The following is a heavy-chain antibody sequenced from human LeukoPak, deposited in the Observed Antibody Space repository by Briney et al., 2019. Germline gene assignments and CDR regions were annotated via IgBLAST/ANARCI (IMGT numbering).Heavy chain of an antibody. Sequence: GGSLRLSCAASGFTFSSYSMNWVRQAPGKGLEWVSSISSSSSYKYYADSVKGRFTISRDNAKNSLYLQMNSLGAEDTAIYYCARVDNYYDTSGYYDYWGQGTLVTVSS. V-gene: IGHV3-21*01. D-gene: IGHD3-22*01. CDR3: ARVDNYYDTSGYYDY. CDR1: GFTFSSYS. CDR2: ISSSSSYK. J-gene: IGHJ4*02.